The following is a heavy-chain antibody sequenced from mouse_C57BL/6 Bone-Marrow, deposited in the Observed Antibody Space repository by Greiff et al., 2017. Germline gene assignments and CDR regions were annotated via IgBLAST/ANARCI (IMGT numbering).Heavy chain of an antibody. CDR2: LWSGGST. CDR3: ARGMMVTTGAWFAY. Sequence: QVQLQQSGPGLVQPSQSLSITCTVSGFSLTSYGVHWVRPSPGKGLEWLGVLWSGGSTDYNAAFISRLSISKDNSKSQVFFKMNSLQADDTAIYYCARGMMVTTGAWFAYWGQGTLVTVSA. CDR1: GFSLTSYG. V-gene: IGHV2-2*01. D-gene: IGHD2-3*01. J-gene: IGHJ3*01.